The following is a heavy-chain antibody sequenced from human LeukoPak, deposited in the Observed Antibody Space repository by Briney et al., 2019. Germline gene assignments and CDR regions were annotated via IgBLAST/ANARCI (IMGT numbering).Heavy chain of an antibody. D-gene: IGHD2-15*01. J-gene: IGHJ5*02. CDR3: ARPVVASVNRKTNWFDP. Sequence: GGSLRLSXAASGFTFSSYWMSWVRQAPGKGLEWVANIKQDGSEKYYVDSVKGRFTISRDNAKNSLYLQMNSLRAEDTAVYYCARPVVASVNRKTNWFDPWGQGTLVTVSS. V-gene: IGHV3-7*01. CDR2: IKQDGSEK. CDR1: GFTFSSYW.